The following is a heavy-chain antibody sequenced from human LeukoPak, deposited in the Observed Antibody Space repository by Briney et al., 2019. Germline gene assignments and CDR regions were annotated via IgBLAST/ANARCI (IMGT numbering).Heavy chain of an antibody. V-gene: IGHV3-43*01. CDR2: ISWDGETT. CDR3: AKARGLIGGAFDI. CDR1: RFTFDDYI. Sequence: GGSLRLSCAASRFTFDDYIMHWVRQAPGKGLEWVSLISWDGETTYYADSVKGRFTTSRDNSKNSLYLQMNSLRSEDTALYYCAKARGLIGGAFDIWGQGTMVTVSS. J-gene: IGHJ3*02. D-gene: IGHD3-22*01.